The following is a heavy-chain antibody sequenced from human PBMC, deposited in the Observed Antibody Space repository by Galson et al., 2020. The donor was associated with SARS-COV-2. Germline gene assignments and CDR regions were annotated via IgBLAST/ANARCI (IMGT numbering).Heavy chain of an antibody. J-gene: IGHJ5*02. CDR3: ATGPGIAVAGTGTWFDP. CDR1: GYTLTELS. Sequence: NIPCQVSGYTLTELSLHWVRQAPGKGLEWLGGFDPEDGETLHPQTLQGRVTMTEDTSTDTAYMELSSLRSEDTAVYYCATGPGIAVAGTGTWFDPWGQGTLVTVSS. V-gene: IGHV1-24*01. D-gene: IGHD6-19*01. CDR2: FDPEDGET.